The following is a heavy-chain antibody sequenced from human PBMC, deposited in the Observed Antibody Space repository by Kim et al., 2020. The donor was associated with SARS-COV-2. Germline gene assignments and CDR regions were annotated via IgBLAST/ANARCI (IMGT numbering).Heavy chain of an antibody. CDR1: GYTFTDCY. V-gene: IGHV1-2*07. J-gene: IGHJ6*02. CDR3: VRVGHYASVLDV. Sequence: ASVKVSCKASGYTFTDCYVHWVRQAPGQGLEWMGYINPKSGGTNYPHKFQGRVTMTTDASISTAYMELTRLISDDTAVYFCVRVGHYASVLDVWGQGTTVTVS. D-gene: IGHD2-2*01. CDR2: INPKSGGT.